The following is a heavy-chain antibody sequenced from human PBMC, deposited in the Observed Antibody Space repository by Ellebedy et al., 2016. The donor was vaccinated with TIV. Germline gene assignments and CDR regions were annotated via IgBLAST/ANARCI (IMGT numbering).Heavy chain of an antibody. CDR1: GFIFSTYT. CDR3: AREFDIGQPSAFDY. J-gene: IGHJ4*02. CDR2: ISSNGSHI. V-gene: IGHV3-21*01. D-gene: IGHD2-15*01. Sequence: PGGSLRLSCAASGFIFSTYTMNWVRQAPGKGLEWVSSISSNGSHIYYADSVRARFAISRDNAGGSLWLQMTSLRAEDTALYYCAREFDIGQPSAFDYWGQGILVTVSS.